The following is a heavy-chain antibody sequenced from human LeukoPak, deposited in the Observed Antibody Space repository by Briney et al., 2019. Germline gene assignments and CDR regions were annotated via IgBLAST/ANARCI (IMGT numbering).Heavy chain of an antibody. Sequence: HSGGSLRLSCAASGFTFNSYAMSWVRQAPWERLQWVSGISDSGGNTYYADSVKGRFTISRDNAKNSLDLQMNSLRAEDTAVYYCAKNTESQVIFRDWGQGTLVTVSS. D-gene: IGHD2-15*01. CDR2: ISDSGGNT. CDR3: AKNTESQVIFRD. CDR1: GFTFNSYA. V-gene: IGHV3-23*01. J-gene: IGHJ4*02.